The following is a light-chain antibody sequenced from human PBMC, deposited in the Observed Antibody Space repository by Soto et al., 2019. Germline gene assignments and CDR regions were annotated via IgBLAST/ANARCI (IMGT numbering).Light chain of an antibody. Sequence: DVVVTQSPLALPVTLGQPASISCRSTQSLVDSDGNTYLTWLQQRPGQSPRRLIYKVSNRDSGVPDRFSGSGSGTDFTLKIIGVEAEDVRVYYCLQGTHWPWTLGQGTQVEIK. CDR3: LQGTHWPWT. CDR2: KVS. J-gene: IGKJ1*01. V-gene: IGKV2-30*01. CDR1: QSLVDSDGNTY.